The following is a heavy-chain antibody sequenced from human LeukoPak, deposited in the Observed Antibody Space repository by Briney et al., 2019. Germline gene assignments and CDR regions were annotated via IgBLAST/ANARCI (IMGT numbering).Heavy chain of an antibody. V-gene: IGHV4-31*03. J-gene: IGHJ5*02. D-gene: IGHD3-3*01. Sequence: SETLSPTCTVSGGSISSGGYYWSWIRQHPGKGLEWIGYIYYSGSTYYNPSLKSRVTISVDTSKNQFSLKLSSVTAADTAVYYCARDQKAYYDFWSGYPPPTGWFDPWGQGTLDTVSS. CDR3: ARDQKAYYDFWSGYPPPTGWFDP. CDR2: IYYSGST. CDR1: GGSISSGGYY.